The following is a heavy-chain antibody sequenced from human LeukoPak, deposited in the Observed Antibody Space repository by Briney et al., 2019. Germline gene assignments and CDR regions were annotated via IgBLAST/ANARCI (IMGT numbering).Heavy chain of an antibody. Sequence: ASVKVSCKASGYTFTDYYFHWVRQAPGQGLEWLGWINPHGTGTTYAQKFRGRVTMTRDTSMNTDYLELSGLGADDTAVYYCARGGSDCYTTSCQRNFGYWGQGTLVTVSP. CDR1: GYTFTDYY. V-gene: IGHV1-2*02. CDR3: ARGGSDCYTTSCQRNFGY. D-gene: IGHD2-2*01. CDR2: INPHGTGT. J-gene: IGHJ4*02.